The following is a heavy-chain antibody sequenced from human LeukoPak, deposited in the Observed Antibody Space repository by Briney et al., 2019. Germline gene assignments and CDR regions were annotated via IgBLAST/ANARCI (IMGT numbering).Heavy chain of an antibody. CDR1: GGTFSSYA. Sequence: SVKVSCKASGGTFSSYATSWVRQAPGQGRECMGGIIPIFGTANYAQKFQGRVTTTADESTSTAYMELSSLRYEDTAVYYCAKDPDEWELLRHDAFDIWGQGTMVTVSS. D-gene: IGHD1-26*01. CDR2: IIPIFGTA. V-gene: IGHV1-69*13. CDR3: AKDPDEWELLRHDAFDI. J-gene: IGHJ3*02.